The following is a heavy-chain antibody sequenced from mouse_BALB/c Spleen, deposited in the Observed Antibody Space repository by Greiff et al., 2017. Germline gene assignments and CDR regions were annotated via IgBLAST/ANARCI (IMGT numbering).Heavy chain of an antibody. Sequence: EVQLQQSGAELVRPGALVKLSCKASGFNIKDYYMHWVKQRPKQGLEWIGWIDPENGNTIYDPKLQGKASITADTSSNTAYLQLSSLTSEDTAVYYCARYDGYYLYAMDYWGQGTSVTVSS. D-gene: IGHD2-3*01. CDR1: GFNIKDYY. CDR3: ARYDGYYLYAMDY. V-gene: IGHV14-1*02. J-gene: IGHJ4*01. CDR2: IDPENGNT.